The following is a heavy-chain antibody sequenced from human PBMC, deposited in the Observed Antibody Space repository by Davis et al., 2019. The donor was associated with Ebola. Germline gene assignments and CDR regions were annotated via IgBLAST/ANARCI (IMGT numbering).Heavy chain of an antibody. Sequence: SETLSLTCAVYGGSFSGYYWSWIRQPPGKGLEWIGEINHSGSTNYNPSLKSRVTISVDTSKNQFSLKLSSVTAAATAVYYCARDRILSWYYYYYGMDVWGQGTTVTVSS. D-gene: IGHD2-8*02. CDR2: INHSGST. CDR3: ARDRILSWYYYYYGMDV. V-gene: IGHV4-34*01. CDR1: GGSFSGYY. J-gene: IGHJ6*02.